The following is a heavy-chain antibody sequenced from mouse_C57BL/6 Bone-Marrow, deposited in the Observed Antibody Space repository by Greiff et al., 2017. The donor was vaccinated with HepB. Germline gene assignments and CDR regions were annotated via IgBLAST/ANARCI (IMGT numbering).Heavy chain of an antibody. J-gene: IGHJ1*03. Sequence: VQLLQSGAELVKPGASVKLSCTASGFNIKDYYMHWVKQRTEQGLEWIGRIDPEDGETKYDPKFQGKATITADTSSTTAYLQLSSLTSEDTAVYYCASSRANPWYFEVGCTGTTVTVSA. CDR1: GFNIKDYY. CDR3: ASSRANPWYFEV. V-gene: IGHV14-2*01. D-gene: IGHD4-1*01. CDR2: IDPEDGET.